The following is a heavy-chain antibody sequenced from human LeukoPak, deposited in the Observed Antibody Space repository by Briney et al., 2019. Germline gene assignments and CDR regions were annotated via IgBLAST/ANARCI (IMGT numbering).Heavy chain of an antibody. CDR2: IYYSGST. CDR3: ASSYSSSSGPNY. D-gene: IGHD6-6*01. Sequence: TSETLXLTCTVAGGSISSYYWSWIRQPPGKGXEWIGYIYYSGSTNYNPSLKSRVTISVDTSKNQFSLKLSSVTAADTAVYYCASSYSSSSGPNYWGQGTLVTVSS. J-gene: IGHJ4*02. V-gene: IGHV4-59*01. CDR1: GGSISSYY.